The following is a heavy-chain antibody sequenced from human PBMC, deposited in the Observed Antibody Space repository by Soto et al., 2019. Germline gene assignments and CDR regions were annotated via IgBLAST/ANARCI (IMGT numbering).Heavy chain of an antibody. CDR2: IYSGGST. CDR1: GFTVSSNY. V-gene: IGHV3-53*02. Sequence: EVQLVETGGGLIQPGGSLRLSCAASGFTVSSNYMSWVRQAPGKGLEWVSVIYSGGSTYYADSVKGRFTISRDNSKNTLYLQMNSLRAEDTAVYYCASETGRGYSYGYRYYYCGMDVWGQGTTVTVSS. D-gene: IGHD5-18*01. CDR3: ASETGRGYSYGYRYYYCGMDV. J-gene: IGHJ6*02.